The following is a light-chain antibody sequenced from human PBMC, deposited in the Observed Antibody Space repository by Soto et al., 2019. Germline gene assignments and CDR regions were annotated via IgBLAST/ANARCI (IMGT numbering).Light chain of an antibody. J-gene: IGLJ1*01. CDR1: SSNIGSNY. V-gene: IGLV1-47*01. Sequence: QSVLTQPPSASGTPGQRVTISCSGSSSNIGSNYVYWYQQLPGTAPKLLIYRNNQRPSGVPDRFSGSKSGTSASLAISGLRSEDEAEYNCSAWDDTMSSFFGTGIKLTVL. CDR2: RNN. CDR3: SAWDDTMSSF.